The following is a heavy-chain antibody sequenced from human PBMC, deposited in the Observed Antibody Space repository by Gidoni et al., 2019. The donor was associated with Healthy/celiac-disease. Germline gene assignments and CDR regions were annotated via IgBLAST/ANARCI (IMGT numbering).Heavy chain of an antibody. V-gene: IGHV1-69*06. CDR3: ARQSPRGGYSSSADFDY. J-gene: IGHJ4*02. Sequence: QVQPVQSAAAVKQPGSSVKFSCKPPRGTFSSYAISWVRQAHGQGLEWMGGIIPSLGTANNAQKFQGRVTVTADKSTGTAYMGLSSLRSEDTAVYYCARQSPRGGYSSSADFDYWGQGTLVTVSS. CDR1: RGTFSSYA. CDR2: IIPSLGTA. D-gene: IGHD6-6*01.